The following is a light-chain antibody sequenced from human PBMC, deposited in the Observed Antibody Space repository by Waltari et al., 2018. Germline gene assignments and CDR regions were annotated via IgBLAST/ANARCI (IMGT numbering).Light chain of an antibody. V-gene: IGLV1-44*01. J-gene: IGLJ2*01. CDR2: SND. CDR3: ATWDGRVNGVL. CDR1: NYNIGSGP. Sequence: QSVLTQAPSVSGTPGQRVTISCSGTNYNIGSGPVNWYQQVPGMSPKLLIYSNDQRPSGVPDRFSGSKSGTSASLAISGLQSEYEADYYCATWDGRVNGVLFGGGTKVTVL.